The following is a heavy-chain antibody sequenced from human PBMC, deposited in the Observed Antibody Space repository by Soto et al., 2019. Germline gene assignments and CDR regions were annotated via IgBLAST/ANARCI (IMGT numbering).Heavy chain of an antibody. Sequence: EVQLVESGGGLVQPGGSLRLSCAASGFTFSSYWMHWVRQAPGKGLVWVSRINSDGSSTTYADSVKGRFTISRDNAKKTLYLQMNSLRAEDTAVYYCARGETCSSISCYSVFDYWGQGTLVTVSS. CDR2: INSDGSST. CDR1: GFTFSSYW. V-gene: IGHV3-74*03. D-gene: IGHD2-2*01. J-gene: IGHJ4*02. CDR3: ARGETCSSISCYSVFDY.